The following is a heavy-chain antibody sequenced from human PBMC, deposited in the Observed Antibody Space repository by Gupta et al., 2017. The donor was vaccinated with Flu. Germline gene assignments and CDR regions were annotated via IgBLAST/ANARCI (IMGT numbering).Heavy chain of an antibody. CDR1: GFIFADYA. Sequence: GGAVVQPGGSLTLSCEGSGFIFADYAMSWVRQAPGKGLEWVAAISDAVHGRFYADPVKGRFTITRDDSKNTLYLQLSGVRDEDTAIYYCAKDQALAFRDRFWDSWGQGTLVTVSS. CDR3: AKDQALAFRDRFWDS. V-gene: IGHV3-23*01. J-gene: IGHJ4*02. D-gene: IGHD3-10*01. CDR2: ISDAVHGR.